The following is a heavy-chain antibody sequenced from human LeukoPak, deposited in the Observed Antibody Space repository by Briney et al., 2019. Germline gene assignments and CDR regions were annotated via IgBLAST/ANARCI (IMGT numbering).Heavy chain of an antibody. CDR2: ISTSSSYI. CDR3: AELGITMIGGV. Sequence: GGSLRLSCAASGFTFNRYNMNWVRRAPGKGLEWVASISTSSSYIYYADSVRGRFTIARDNAKNSLYLQMNSLRAEDTAVYYCAELGITMIGGVWGKGTTVTISS. D-gene: IGHD3-10*02. CDR1: GFTFNRYN. V-gene: IGHV3-21*01. J-gene: IGHJ6*04.